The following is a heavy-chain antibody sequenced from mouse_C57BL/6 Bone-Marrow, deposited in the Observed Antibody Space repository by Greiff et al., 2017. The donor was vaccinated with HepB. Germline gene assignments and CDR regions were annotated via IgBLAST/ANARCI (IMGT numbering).Heavy chain of an antibody. CDR1: GYTFTSYT. CDR3: APSNYFDY. V-gene: IGHV1-4*01. D-gene: IGHD2-10*02. J-gene: IGHJ2*01. Sequence: VKLMESGAELARPGASVKMSCKASGYTFTSYTMHWVKQRPGQGLEWIGYINPSSGYTKYNQKFKDKATLTADKSSSTAYMQLSSLTSEDTAIYYCAPSNYFDYWGQGTTLTVSS. CDR2: INPSSGYT.